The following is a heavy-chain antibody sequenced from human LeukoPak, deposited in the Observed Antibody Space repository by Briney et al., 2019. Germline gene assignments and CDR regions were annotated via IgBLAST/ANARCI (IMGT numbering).Heavy chain of an antibody. CDR1: GFTFSDYA. Sequence: GGSLRLSCGASGFTFSDYAMNWVRQTPERGLEWGAAITAGVDTTYYADPLKRRATISRENFRSRLSLEMSRLKYEDTAVYYCAKGWRIAGDIKDWFTFWGQGTMVTVSS. CDR2: ITAGVDTT. CDR3: AKGWRIAGDIKDWFTF. D-gene: IGHD3/OR15-3a*01. V-gene: IGHV3-23*01. J-gene: IGHJ4*02.